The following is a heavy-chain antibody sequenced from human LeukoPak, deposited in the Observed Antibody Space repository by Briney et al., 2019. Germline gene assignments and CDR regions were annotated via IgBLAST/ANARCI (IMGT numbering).Heavy chain of an antibody. V-gene: IGHV4-59*08. CDR1: GGSISSYY. J-gene: IGHJ2*01. Sequence: SETLSLTCTVSGGSISSYYWSWIRQPPGKGLEWIGYIYYSGSTNYNPSLKSRVTISVDTSKNQFSLKLSSVTAADTAVYYCAKLDYRGGWLDLWGRGTLVTVSS. CDR3: AKLDYRGGWLDL. CDR2: IYYSGST. D-gene: IGHD4-23*01.